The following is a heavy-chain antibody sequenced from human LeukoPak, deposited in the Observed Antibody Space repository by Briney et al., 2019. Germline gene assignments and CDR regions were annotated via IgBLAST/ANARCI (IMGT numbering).Heavy chain of an antibody. D-gene: IGHD2-15*01. CDR1: GGSISSSSYY. V-gene: IGHV4-39*01. CDR3: AKPGYCSGGSCSGRYAFDI. CDR2: IYYSGST. Sequence: SETLSLTCTVSGGSISSSSYYWGWIRQPPGKGLEWIGSIYYSGSTYYNPSLKSRVTISVDPSKNQFCLKLSSVTAADTAVYYCAKPGYCSGGSCSGRYAFDIWGQGTMVTVSS. J-gene: IGHJ3*02.